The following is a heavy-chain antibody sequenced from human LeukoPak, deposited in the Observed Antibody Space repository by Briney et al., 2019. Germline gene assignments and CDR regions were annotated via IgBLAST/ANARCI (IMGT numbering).Heavy chain of an antibody. CDR2: IIPIFGTA. V-gene: IGHV1-69*01. Sequence: ASVKVSCKASGGTFSSYAISWVRQAPGQGLEWMGGIIPIFGTANYAQKFQGRVTITADESTSTAYMELSSLRSEDTAVYYCARSGYSYGGFDYWGQGTLVTVSS. J-gene: IGHJ4*02. D-gene: IGHD5-18*01. CDR3: ARSGYSYGGFDY. CDR1: GGTFSSYA.